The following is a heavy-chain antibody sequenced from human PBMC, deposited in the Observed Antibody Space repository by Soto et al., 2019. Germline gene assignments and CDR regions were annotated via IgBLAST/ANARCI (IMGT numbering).Heavy chain of an antibody. D-gene: IGHD3-16*01. J-gene: IGHJ4*02. CDR3: AKEVEGGNYGLEI. Sequence: QVQLQESGPGLVKPSETLALTCTVSGSSMRDYFWNWIRQAPGKGLEWLGDVYYSGSANYNPSLXXRXXSSMDPVKKQFSLRMTSVTPADTAIYYCAKEVEGGNYGLEIWGRGIQVTVAS. CDR1: GSSMRDYF. CDR2: VYYSGSA. V-gene: IGHV4-59*01.